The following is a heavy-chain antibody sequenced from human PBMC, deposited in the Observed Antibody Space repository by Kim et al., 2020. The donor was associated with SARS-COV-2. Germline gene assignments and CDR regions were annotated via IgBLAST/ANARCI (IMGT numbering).Heavy chain of an antibody. J-gene: IGHJ6*04. CDR2: MNPNSGNK. V-gene: IGHV1-8*01. D-gene: IGHD6-19*01. Sequence: ASVKVSCKASGYTFTSYDINWVRQATGQGLEWMGWMNPNSGNKGYAQKFQGRVTMTRNTSISTAYMELSSLRSEDTAVYYCATREGQWLVRYYYGMDVWGKGTTVTVSS. CDR3: ATREGQWLVRYYYGMDV. CDR1: GYTFTSYD.